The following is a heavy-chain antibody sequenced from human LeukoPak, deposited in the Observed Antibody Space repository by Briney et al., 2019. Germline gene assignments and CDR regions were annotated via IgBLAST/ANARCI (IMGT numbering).Heavy chain of an antibody. CDR2: INPNSGGT. CDR1: GYTFTGYY. CDR3: ARDGAVAGTGRGYYGMDV. V-gene: IGHV1-2*04. J-gene: IGHJ6*02. Sequence: ASVKVSCKASGYTFTGYYMHWVRQAPGQGLEWMGWINPNSGGTNYAQKFQGWVTMTRDTSISTAYMELSRLRSDDTAVYYCARDGAVAGTGRGYYGMDVWGQGTTVTVSS. D-gene: IGHD6-19*01.